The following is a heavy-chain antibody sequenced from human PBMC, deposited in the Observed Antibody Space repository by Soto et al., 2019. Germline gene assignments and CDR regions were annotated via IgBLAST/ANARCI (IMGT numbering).Heavy chain of an antibody. CDR1: GGTFSSYA. V-gene: IGHV1-69*06. Sequence: QVQLVQSGAEVKKPGSSVKVSCKASGGTFSSYAISWVRQAPGQGLEWMGGIIPIFGTANYAQKFQGRVTITADKSTITAYMELSSLRSEDTAVYYCARVYGSGSYHAFDIWGQGTMVTVSS. D-gene: IGHD3-10*01. J-gene: IGHJ3*02. CDR2: IIPIFGTA. CDR3: ARVYGSGSYHAFDI.